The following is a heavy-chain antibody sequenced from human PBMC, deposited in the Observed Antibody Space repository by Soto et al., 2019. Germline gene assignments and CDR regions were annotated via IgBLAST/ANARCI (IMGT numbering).Heavy chain of an antibody. D-gene: IGHD1-1*01. J-gene: IGHJ4*02. Sequence: QVHLVQSGAEVKKPGASVKVSCKGSGYIFTTYGITWVRQAPGQGLEWMGWISAHNGNTNYAQQLQGRVTVTRDTSTSTAYMELRNLRSDATAVYYGARGRYGDYWGQGALVTFSS. CDR1: GYIFTTYG. V-gene: IGHV1-18*01. CDR3: ARGRYGDY. CDR2: ISAHNGNT.